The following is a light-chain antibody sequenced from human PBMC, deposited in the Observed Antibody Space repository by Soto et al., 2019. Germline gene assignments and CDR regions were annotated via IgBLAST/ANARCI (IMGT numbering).Light chain of an antibody. CDR2: GAS. V-gene: IGKV3-20*01. Sequence: EIVLTQSPGTLSLSPGERATLSCRASQSISSNYLAWYQQKPGQAPRLLISGASSRATGSPDRFSGRGSGTDFTLTISRLEPEDFSVYYCQQYGSSPWTFGQGTKVEIK. CDR1: QSISSNY. CDR3: QQYGSSPWT. J-gene: IGKJ1*01.